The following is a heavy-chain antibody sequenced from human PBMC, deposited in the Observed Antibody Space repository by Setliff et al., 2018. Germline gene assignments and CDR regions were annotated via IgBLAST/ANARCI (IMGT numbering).Heavy chain of an antibody. Sequence: ASVKVSCKASGYTFTSYGISWVRQAPGQGLEWMGWISAYNGNTNYAQKLQGRVTMTTDTSTSTAYMELRSLRSDDTAVYYCARDREGRRSSTDYRYYMDVWGKGTTVTVSS. V-gene: IGHV1-18*01. J-gene: IGHJ6*03. CDR2: ISAYNGNT. D-gene: IGHD3-10*01. CDR1: GYTFTSYG. CDR3: ARDREGRRSSTDYRYYMDV.